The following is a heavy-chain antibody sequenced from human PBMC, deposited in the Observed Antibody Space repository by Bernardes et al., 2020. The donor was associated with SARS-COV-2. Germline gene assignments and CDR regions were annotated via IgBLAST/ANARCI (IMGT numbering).Heavy chain of an antibody. D-gene: IGHD2-15*01. J-gene: IGHJ5*02. Sequence: SETLSLTCTVSGGSISSFYWSWIRQPAGKGLEWIGRIYISGSTNYNPSLKSRVTMSVDTSKSQFSLKLSSVTAADTAVYYCAREGLLRYWFDPWGQGTLVTVSS. CDR1: GGSISSFY. CDR2: IYISGST. V-gene: IGHV4-4*07. CDR3: AREGLLRYWFDP.